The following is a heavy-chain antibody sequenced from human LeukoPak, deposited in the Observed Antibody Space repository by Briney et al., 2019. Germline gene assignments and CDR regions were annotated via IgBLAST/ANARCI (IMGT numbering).Heavy chain of an antibody. J-gene: IGHJ6*02. V-gene: IGHV3-66*04. CDR3: ARHFGAVTKGVYYYYYGMDV. CDR2: IYSGGTT. D-gene: IGHD3-3*01. CDR1: GFTVSSKY. Sequence: GGSLRLSCAASGFTVSSKYMSWVRQAPGKGLEWVSVIYSGGTTYHADSVKGRFTISRDEPKNTLYLQMNSLRAEDTAVYYCARHFGAVTKGVYYYYYGMDVWGQGTTVTVSS.